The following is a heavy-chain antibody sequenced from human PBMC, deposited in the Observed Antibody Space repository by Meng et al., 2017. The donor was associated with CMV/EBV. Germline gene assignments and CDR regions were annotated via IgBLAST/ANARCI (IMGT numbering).Heavy chain of an antibody. CDR3: ARGQAAAGTVY. Sequence: AAGFTFSDHYMDWVRQAPGKGLEWVGRTRNKANSYTTEYAASVKGRFTISRDDSKNTLYLQMNSLRAEDTAVYYCARGQAAAGTVYWGQGTLVTVSS. J-gene: IGHJ4*02. CDR1: GFTFSDHY. D-gene: IGHD6-13*01. V-gene: IGHV3-72*01. CDR2: TRNKANSYTT.